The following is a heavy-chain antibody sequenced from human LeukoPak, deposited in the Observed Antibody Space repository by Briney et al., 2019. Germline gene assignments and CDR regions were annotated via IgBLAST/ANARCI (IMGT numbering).Heavy chain of an antibody. J-gene: IGHJ6*02. CDR3: VRQQVAGTGDYGMDV. CDR1: GFTFSSSD. CDR2: IGTAGDT. D-gene: IGHD6-19*01. V-gene: IGHV3-13*01. Sequence: PGGSLRLSCAVSGFTFSSSDMHWVRQATGKGLEWVAGIGTAGDTYHSSSVKGRFTISRENAKDPLYLQMNSLRAGDTAVYICVRQQVAGTGDYGMDVWGQGTTVTVSS.